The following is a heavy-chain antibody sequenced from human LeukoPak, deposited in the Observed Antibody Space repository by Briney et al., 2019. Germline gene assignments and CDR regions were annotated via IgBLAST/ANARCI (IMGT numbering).Heavy chain of an antibody. Sequence: GASVKVSCKASGGTFSSYAISWVRQAPGQGLEWMGRIIPIFGTANYAQKFQGRVTITTDESTSTAYMELSSLRSEDTAVYYCARGPAWEGTHYYFDYWGQGILVTVSS. CDR3: ARGPAWEGTHYYFDY. J-gene: IGHJ4*02. CDR1: GGTFSSYA. CDR2: IIPIFGTA. V-gene: IGHV1-69*05. D-gene: IGHD1-26*01.